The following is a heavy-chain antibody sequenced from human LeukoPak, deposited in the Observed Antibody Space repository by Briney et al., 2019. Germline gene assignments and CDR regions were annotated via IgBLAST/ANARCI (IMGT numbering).Heavy chain of an antibody. CDR3: ARANQGLRYFDWLDSYFDY. CDR2: IYYSGST. D-gene: IGHD3-9*01. Sequence: SETLSLTCTVSGGSISSYYWSWIRQPPGKGLEWIGYIYYSGSTNYNPSLKSRVTISVDTSKNQFSLKLSSVTAADTAVYYCARANQGLRYFDWLDSYFDYWGQGTLVTVSS. CDR1: GGSISSYY. V-gene: IGHV4-59*01. J-gene: IGHJ4*02.